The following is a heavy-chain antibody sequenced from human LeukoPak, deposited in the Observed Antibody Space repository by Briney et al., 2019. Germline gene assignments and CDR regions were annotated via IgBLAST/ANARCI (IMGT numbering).Heavy chain of an antibody. CDR2: ISSGGTTV. CDR3: ARDGGVNAFDI. Sequence: PGGSLRLSCAASGFTFSSYEMNWVRQAPGKGLERVSYISSGGTTVYYPDSVKGRFTISRDNAKSSLYLQMNSLRAEDTAVYYCARDGGVNAFDICGQGTMVTVSS. CDR1: GFTFSSYE. J-gene: IGHJ3*02. D-gene: IGHD2-8*02. V-gene: IGHV3-48*03.